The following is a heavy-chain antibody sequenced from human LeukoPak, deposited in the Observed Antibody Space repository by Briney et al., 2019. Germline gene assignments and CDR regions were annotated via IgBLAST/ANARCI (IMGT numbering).Heavy chain of an antibody. D-gene: IGHD3-10*01. V-gene: IGHV4-59*01. CDR2: IYYSGST. CDR3: ARDGGASRMDV. Sequence: SETLSLTCTVSGGSISSYYWSWIRQPPGKGLEWIGYIYYSGSTNYNPSLKGRVSISLDTSKNQFSLKLSSVTAADAAVYYCARDGGASRMDVWGQGTTVTVSS. CDR1: GGSISSYY. J-gene: IGHJ6*02.